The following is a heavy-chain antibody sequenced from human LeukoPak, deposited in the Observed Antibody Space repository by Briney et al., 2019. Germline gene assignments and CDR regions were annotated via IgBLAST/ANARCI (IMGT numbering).Heavy chain of an antibody. CDR2: IYYSGST. J-gene: IGHJ3*02. CDR1: GGSISSGDYY. D-gene: IGHD3-10*01. V-gene: IGHV4-30-4*01. CDR3: ARDRYYYGNNAFDI. Sequence: PSQTLSLTCTVSGGSISSGDYYWSWIRQPPGKGLEWIGYIYYSGSTYYKPSLKSRVTISVDTSKNQFSLKLSSVTAADTAVYYCARDRYYYGNNAFDIWGQGTMVTVSS.